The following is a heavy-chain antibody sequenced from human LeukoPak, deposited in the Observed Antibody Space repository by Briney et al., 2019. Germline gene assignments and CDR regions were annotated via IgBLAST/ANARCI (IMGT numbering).Heavy chain of an antibody. CDR3: ARRVGYCSSTSCYILSDY. CDR2: IYYSGST. Sequence: PSETLSLTCIVSGGSISSSSYYWGWIRQPPGKGLEWIGSIYYSGSTYYNPSLKSRVTISVDMSKNQFSLKLSSVTAADTAVYYCARRVGYCSSTSCYILSDYWGQGTLVTVSS. D-gene: IGHD2-2*02. J-gene: IGHJ4*02. V-gene: IGHV4-39*01. CDR1: GGSISSSSYY.